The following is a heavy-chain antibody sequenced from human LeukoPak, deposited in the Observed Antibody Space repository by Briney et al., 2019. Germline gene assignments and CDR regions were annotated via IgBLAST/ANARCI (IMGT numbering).Heavy chain of an antibody. D-gene: IGHD2-15*01. CDR3: ARDLNAIGYGLWNWFDP. V-gene: IGHV1-46*01. Sequence: GASVKVSCKASGYTFTSYYMHWVRQAPGQGLEWMGIINPSGGSTSYAQKFQGRVTISVDTSKNQFSLKLSSVTAADTAVYYCARDLNAIGYGLWNWFDPWGQGTLVTVSS. J-gene: IGHJ5*02. CDR2: INPSGGST. CDR1: GYTFTSYY.